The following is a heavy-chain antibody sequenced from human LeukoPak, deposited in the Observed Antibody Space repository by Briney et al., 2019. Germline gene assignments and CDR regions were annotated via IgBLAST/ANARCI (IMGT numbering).Heavy chain of an antibody. V-gene: IGHV3-7*01. CDR1: GFTFSSYW. D-gene: IGHD2-2*01. Sequence: GGSLRLSCAASGFTFSSYWMSWVRQAPGKGLEWVANIKQDGSEKYYVDSVKGRFTISRDNAKNSLYLQMNSLRAEDTAVYYCARIIRDIVVVPAADNWFDPRGQGTLVTVSS. CDR2: IKQDGSEK. CDR3: ARIIRDIVVVPAADNWFDP. J-gene: IGHJ5*02.